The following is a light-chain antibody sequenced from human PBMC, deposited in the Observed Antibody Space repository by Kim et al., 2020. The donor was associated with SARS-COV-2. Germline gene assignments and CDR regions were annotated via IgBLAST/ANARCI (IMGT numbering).Light chain of an antibody. Sequence: GQRVTITCFGSDSNIVTNYVAWYQQFPGAAPKLLIYDNDTRPSGIPDRFSGSKSGTSATLAITGLQPGDDADYYCGAWESRLNVEVFGGGTQLTVL. V-gene: IGLV1-51*01. CDR1: DSNIVTNY. CDR3: GAWESRLNVEV. J-gene: IGLJ3*02. CDR2: DND.